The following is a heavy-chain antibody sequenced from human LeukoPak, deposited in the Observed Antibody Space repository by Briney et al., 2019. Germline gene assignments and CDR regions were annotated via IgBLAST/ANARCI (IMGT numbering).Heavy chain of an antibody. CDR1: GFTFSSYS. D-gene: IGHD5-12*01. CDR3: ARVVYYDSDYYYYYMDV. Sequence: GGSLRLPCAASGFTFSSYSMNWVRQAPGKGLEWVSSISSSSSYIYYADSVKGRFTISRDNAKNSLYLQMNSLRAEDTAVYYCARVVYYDSDYYYYYMDVWGKGTTVTISS. CDR2: ISSSSSYI. V-gene: IGHV3-21*01. J-gene: IGHJ6*03.